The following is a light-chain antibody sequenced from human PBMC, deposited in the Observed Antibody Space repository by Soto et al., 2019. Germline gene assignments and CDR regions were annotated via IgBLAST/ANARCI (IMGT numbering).Light chain of an antibody. CDR1: SXDVGAYNY. CDR2: EVS. V-gene: IGLV2-14*01. J-gene: IGLJ1*01. Sequence: SVLTQPASVSGSPGQSITISCTGTSXDVGAYNYVSWFQQHPGKAPTLIISEVSNRPSGVSNRFSGSKSGNAASLTISGLQAEDEADYFCFSFTTDWTHVFGTGTKFTVL. CDR3: FSFTTDWTHV.